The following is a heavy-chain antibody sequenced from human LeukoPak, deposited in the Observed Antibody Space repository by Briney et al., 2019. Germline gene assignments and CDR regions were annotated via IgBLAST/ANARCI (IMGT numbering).Heavy chain of an antibody. J-gene: IGHJ4*02. D-gene: IGHD2/OR15-2a*01. Sequence: SETLSLTCTVSGGSISSSSYYWSWIRQPAGKGLEWIGRIYTSGSTNYNPSLKSRVTMSVDTSKNQFSLKLSSVTAADTAVYYCAAVVLSLGTDYWGQGTLVTVSS. CDR2: IYTSGST. CDR1: GGSISSSSYY. V-gene: IGHV4-61*02. CDR3: AAVVLSLGTDY.